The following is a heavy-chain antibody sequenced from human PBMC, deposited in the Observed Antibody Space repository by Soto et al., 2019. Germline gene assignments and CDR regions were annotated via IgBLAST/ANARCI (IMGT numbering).Heavy chain of an antibody. V-gene: IGHV2-26*01. CDR1: GFSLTTGKMG. CDR2: IFSDNER. J-gene: IGHJ6*02. CDR3: ARMIVDSYQSYCSMDV. Sequence: PTETLTLTCTASGFSLTTGKMGVSWIRQPPGKALEWLAHIFSDNERSYSTSLQGRLTISKDTSGSQVVLSMTNVDPVDTATYYCARMIVDSYQSYCSMDVSGQGPSGTVSS. D-gene: IGHD2-21*02.